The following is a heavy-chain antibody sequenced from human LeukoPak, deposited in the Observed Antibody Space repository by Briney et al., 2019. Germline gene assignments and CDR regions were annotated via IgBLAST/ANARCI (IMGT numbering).Heavy chain of an antibody. CDR3: ARHTVLGSGLNYGIDV. Sequence: PSETLSLTCTVAGRSISGYYWSWIRQSPGKGLECIGYVYYNGRTNYNPSLKSRVTVSLDTSKNQFSLRLSSVTAADTAVYHCARHTVLGSGLNYGIDVWGQGTTVAVSS. J-gene: IGHJ6*02. CDR1: GRSISGYY. CDR2: VYYNGRT. V-gene: IGHV4-59*08. D-gene: IGHD3-16*01.